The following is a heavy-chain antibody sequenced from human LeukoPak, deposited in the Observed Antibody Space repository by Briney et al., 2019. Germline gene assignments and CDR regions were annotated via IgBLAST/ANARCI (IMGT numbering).Heavy chain of an antibody. Sequence: ASVTVSCKASGYTFTSYGISWVRQAPGQGLEWMGWISAYNGNTNYAQKLQGRVTMTTDTSTSTAYMELRSLRSDDTAVYYCAKDSPYYYGSGSYLPFYYYYYGMDVWGQGTTVTVSS. CDR3: AKDSPYYYGSGSYLPFYYYYYGMDV. CDR1: GYTFTSYG. J-gene: IGHJ6*02. CDR2: ISAYNGNT. V-gene: IGHV1-18*01. D-gene: IGHD3-10*01.